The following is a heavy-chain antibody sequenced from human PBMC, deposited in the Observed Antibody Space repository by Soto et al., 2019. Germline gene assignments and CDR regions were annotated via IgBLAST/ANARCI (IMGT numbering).Heavy chain of an antibody. CDR2: IYHSGST. CDR3: ARLYCSGGSCYGFDY. D-gene: IGHD2-15*01. CDR1: SGSISSSNW. Sequence: QVQLQESGPGLVKPSGTLSLTCAVSSGSISSSNWWSWVRQPPGKGLEWIGEIYHSGSTNYNPSLKSRVTISVDKSKNQVSLKLSSVTAADTAVYYCARLYCSGGSCYGFDYWGQGTLVTVSS. J-gene: IGHJ4*02. V-gene: IGHV4-4*02.